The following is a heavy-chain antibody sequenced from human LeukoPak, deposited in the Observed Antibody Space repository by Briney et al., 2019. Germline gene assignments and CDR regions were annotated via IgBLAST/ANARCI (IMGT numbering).Heavy chain of an antibody. J-gene: IGHJ6*03. CDR2: IYTSGST. CDR3: AREDSGSYYNFYYFYMDV. Sequence: PSETLSLTCTVSGGSISSNYWNWIRQPAGKGLEWIGRIYTSGSTNYNPSLKSRVTLSVDTSKTQFYLSLSSVTAADTAVYYCAREDSGSYYNFYYFYMDVWGKGTTVTISS. D-gene: IGHD3-10*01. V-gene: IGHV4-4*07. CDR1: GGSISSNY.